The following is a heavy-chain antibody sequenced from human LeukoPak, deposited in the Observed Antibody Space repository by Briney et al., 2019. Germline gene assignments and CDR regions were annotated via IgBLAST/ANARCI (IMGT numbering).Heavy chain of an antibody. V-gene: IGHV1-69*05. CDR1: GGTFSSYA. CDR2: IIPIFGTA. D-gene: IGHD4-23*01. J-gene: IGHJ6*03. Sequence: SVKVSCKASGGTFSSYAISWVRQAPGQGLEWMGGIIPIFGTANYAQKFQGRVTITTDESTSTAYMELSSLRSEDTAVYYCAGDYGGNTYYMDVWDKGTTVTVSS. CDR3: AGDYGGNTYYMDV.